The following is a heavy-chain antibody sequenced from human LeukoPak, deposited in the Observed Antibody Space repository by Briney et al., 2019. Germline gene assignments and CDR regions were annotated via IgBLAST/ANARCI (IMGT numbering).Heavy chain of an antibody. V-gene: IGHV1-2*02. D-gene: IGHD3-9*01. Sequence: ASVKVSCKASGYTFTGYYMHWVRQAPGQGLEWMGWINPNSGGTNYAQKFQGRVTMTRDTSTSTAYMELRSLRSDDTAVYYCARGRDILTSPYGLDVWGQGTTVIVSS. CDR1: GYTFTGYY. J-gene: IGHJ6*02. CDR3: ARGRDILTSPYGLDV. CDR2: INPNSGGT.